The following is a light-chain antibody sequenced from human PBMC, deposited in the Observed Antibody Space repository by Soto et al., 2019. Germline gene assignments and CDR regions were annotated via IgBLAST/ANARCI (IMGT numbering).Light chain of an antibody. Sequence: DIQMTQSPSSLSASVGDRVTITCRASQTISSWLAWYQQKPGKAPKLLIYKASTLKSGVPSRFSGSGSGTEFTLTISSLQPDDFATYYCQHCNTSWTFGQGTKVDIK. CDR3: QHCNTSWT. V-gene: IGKV1-5*03. J-gene: IGKJ1*01. CDR2: KAS. CDR1: QTISSW.